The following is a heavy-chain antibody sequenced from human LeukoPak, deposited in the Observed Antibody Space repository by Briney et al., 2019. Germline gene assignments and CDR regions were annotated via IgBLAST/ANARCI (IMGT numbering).Heavy chain of an antibody. Sequence: GGSLRLSCAASGFTVSSNYMSWVRQAPGKGLEWVSGINWNGGSTGYADSVKGRFTISRDNAKNSLYLQMNSLRAEDTALYYCAREDSIIKYFDYWGQGTLVTVSS. J-gene: IGHJ4*02. V-gene: IGHV3-20*04. CDR3: AREDSIIKYFDY. CDR1: GFTVSSNY. CDR2: INWNGGST. D-gene: IGHD3-3*02.